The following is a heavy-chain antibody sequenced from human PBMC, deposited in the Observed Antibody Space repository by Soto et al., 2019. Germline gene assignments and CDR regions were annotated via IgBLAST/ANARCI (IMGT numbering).Heavy chain of an antibody. CDR1: GGSISSSSYY. D-gene: IGHD5-12*01. Sequence: PSETLSLTCTVSGGSISSSSYYWGWIRQPPGKGLEWIGSNYYSGSTYYNPSLKCRVTISVDPSKNQFSLKLSSVTAADTAVYYCATNFVRGGGYARSVKCWGQGTMVTVSS. V-gene: IGHV4-39*01. J-gene: IGHJ3*01. CDR3: ATNFVRGGGYARSVKC. CDR2: NYYSGST.